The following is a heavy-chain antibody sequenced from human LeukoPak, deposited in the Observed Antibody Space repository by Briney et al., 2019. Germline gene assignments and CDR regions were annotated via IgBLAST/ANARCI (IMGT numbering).Heavy chain of an antibody. CDR2: IYHSGST. CDR3: ARGLITMVRGSARYDP. V-gene: IGHV4-38-2*02. D-gene: IGHD3-10*01. J-gene: IGHJ5*02. Sequence: PSETLSLTCIVSNYSISSGYFWGWIRQPPGKGLEWIGSIYHSGSTYYNPSLKSRVTISVDTSKNQFSLKLSSVTAADTAVYYCARGLITMVRGSARYDPWGQGTLVTVSS. CDR1: NYSISSGYF.